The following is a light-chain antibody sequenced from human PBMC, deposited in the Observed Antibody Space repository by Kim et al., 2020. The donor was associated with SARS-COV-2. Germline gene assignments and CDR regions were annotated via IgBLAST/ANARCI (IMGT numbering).Light chain of an antibody. CDR1: ESVSSSN. J-gene: IGKJ2*01. Sequence: EIVLTQSPDTLSLSPGERATLSCRASESVSSSNLAWYQQRPGQAPRLLIYGASKRATCISERFSGSGSGTDFTLTISRLEAEDLAVYYCQQYGKSPLYIFGQGTKLEI. CDR3: QQYGKSPLYI. CDR2: GAS. V-gene: IGKV3-20*01.